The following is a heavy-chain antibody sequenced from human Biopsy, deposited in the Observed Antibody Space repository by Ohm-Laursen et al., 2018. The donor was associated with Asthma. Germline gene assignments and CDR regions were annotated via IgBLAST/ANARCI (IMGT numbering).Heavy chain of an antibody. CDR3: ASDFPKDYVRYNFQF. D-gene: IGHD4-17*01. Sequence: SVKVSCKISGYSLTDLSMHWVRQAPGQGLEWMGGHDHEEGGTVNARRFQGRVTMTEYTSTDTAYMELSSLSSADTAVYYCASDFPKDYVRYNFQFWGQGTLVTVSS. V-gene: IGHV1-24*01. CDR2: HDHEEGGT. CDR1: GYSLTDLS. J-gene: IGHJ4*02.